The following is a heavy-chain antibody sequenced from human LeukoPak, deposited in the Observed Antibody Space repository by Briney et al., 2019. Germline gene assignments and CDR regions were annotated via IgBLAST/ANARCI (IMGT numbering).Heavy chain of an antibody. CDR3: ARDPGRGYSYGAFDY. CDR2: INPSGGST. J-gene: IGHJ4*02. Sequence: ASVKVSCKASGYTFTSYYMHWVRQAPGQGLEWMGIINPSGGSTSYAQKFQGRVTMTRDTSTSTVYMELSSLRSEDTAVYCCARDPGRGYSYGAFDYWGQGALVTVSS. D-gene: IGHD5-18*01. V-gene: IGHV1-46*01. CDR1: GYTFTSYY.